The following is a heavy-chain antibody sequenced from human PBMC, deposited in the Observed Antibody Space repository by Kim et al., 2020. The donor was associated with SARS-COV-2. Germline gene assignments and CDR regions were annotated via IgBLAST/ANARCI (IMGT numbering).Heavy chain of an antibody. CDR3: ARAPQRGWFDP. CDR2: T. V-gene: IGHV4-59*01. Sequence: TNYHPSRKSRVPISVDTSKNQFALKLSSVTAADTAVYYCARAPQRGWFDPWGQGTLVTVSS. J-gene: IGHJ5*02.